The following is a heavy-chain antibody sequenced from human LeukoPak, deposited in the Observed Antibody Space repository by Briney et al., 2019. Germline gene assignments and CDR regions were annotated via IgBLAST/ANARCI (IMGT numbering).Heavy chain of an antibody. Sequence: GGSLRLSCAASGLIFTRNWMTWVRQAPGKGLEWVANIKEDGSAKSYVDSVKGRFTISRDNAKNSLYLQMSSLRVEDTAVYYCARDYDYFSGHNLDAYDTWGQGTTVTVSS. D-gene: IGHD2-15*01. V-gene: IGHV3-7*01. J-gene: IGHJ3*02. CDR2: IKEDGSAK. CDR1: GLIFTRNW. CDR3: ARDYDYFSGHNLDAYDT.